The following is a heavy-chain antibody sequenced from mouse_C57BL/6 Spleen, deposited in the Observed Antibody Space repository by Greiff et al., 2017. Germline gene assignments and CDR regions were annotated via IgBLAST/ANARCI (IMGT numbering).Heavy chain of an antibody. V-gene: IGHV1-72*01. CDR3: ARDGFAY. CDR2: IAPNSGGT. CDR1: GYTFTSYW. J-gene: IGHJ3*01. Sequence: VKLQQPGAELVKPGASVKLSCKASGYTFTSYWLHWVKQRPGRGLEWIGRIAPNSGGTKYNEKFKSKATLTVDKPSSTAYMQLSSLTSEDSAVYYCARDGFAYWGQGTLVTVSA.